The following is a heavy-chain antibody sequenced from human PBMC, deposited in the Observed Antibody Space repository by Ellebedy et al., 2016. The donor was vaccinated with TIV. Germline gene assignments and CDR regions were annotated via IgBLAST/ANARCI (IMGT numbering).Heavy chain of an antibody. CDR3: ARGNSAHDASWWFDP. Sequence: ASVKVSXXASGYTFTAHWMHWVRQAPGQGLEWMGVINPSGGVTLSAQKFQGRVTMTRDTSTYTDYMELSSLRSEDTAVYYCARGNSAHDASWWFDPWGQGTLVTVSS. CDR1: GYTFTAHW. D-gene: IGHD2/OR15-2a*01. V-gene: IGHV1-46*01. CDR2: INPSGGVT. J-gene: IGHJ5*02.